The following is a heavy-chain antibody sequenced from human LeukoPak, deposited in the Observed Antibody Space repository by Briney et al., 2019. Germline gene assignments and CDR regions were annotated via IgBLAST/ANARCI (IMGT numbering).Heavy chain of an antibody. V-gene: IGHV3-23*05. J-gene: IGHJ3*02. CDR2: SGPTI. CDR1: GFTFISFA. D-gene: IGHD3-22*01. CDR3: ARSWRYYDSSGYYGFDI. Sequence: GGSLRVSCAASGFTFISFAMSWVRQAPGKGLEWVSSSGPTINYADSEKGRFTISRDNSKNTLYLQMNNLRAEDTAVYHCARSWRYYDSSGYYGFDIWGQGTMVTVSS.